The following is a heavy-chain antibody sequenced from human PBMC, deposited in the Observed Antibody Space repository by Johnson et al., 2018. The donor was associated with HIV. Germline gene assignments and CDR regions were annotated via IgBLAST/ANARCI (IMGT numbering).Heavy chain of an antibody. V-gene: IGHV3-9*01. CDR2: ISWNSGSI. CDR3: AKDIRADWTDAFDI. CDR1: GFTFSSYA. Sequence: VQLVESGGGLVQPGGSLRLSCAASGFTFSSYAMSCVRQAPGKGLEWVSGISWNSGSIGYADSVRGRFTISRDNAKNSLYLQMNSLRAEDTALYYCAKDIRADWTDAFDIWGQGTMVTVSS. D-gene: IGHD3/OR15-3a*01. J-gene: IGHJ3*02.